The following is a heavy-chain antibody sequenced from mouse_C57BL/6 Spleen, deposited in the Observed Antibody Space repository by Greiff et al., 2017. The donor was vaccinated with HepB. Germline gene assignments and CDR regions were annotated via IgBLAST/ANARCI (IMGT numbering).Heavy chain of an antibody. CDR3: ARRDYGSHYFDY. D-gene: IGHD1-1*01. J-gene: IGHJ2*01. V-gene: IGHV1-82*01. CDR2: IYPGDGDT. CDR1: GYAFRSSW. Sequence: QVQLKESGPELVKPGASVKISCKASGYAFRSSWMNWVKQRPGKGLEWIGRIYPGDGDTNYNGKFKGKDTLTADKSSSTAYMQLSSLTSEDSAVYFCARRDYGSHYFDYWGQGTTLTVSS.